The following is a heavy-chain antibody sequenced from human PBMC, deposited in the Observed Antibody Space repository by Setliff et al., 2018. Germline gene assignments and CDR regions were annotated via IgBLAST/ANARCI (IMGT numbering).Heavy chain of an antibody. CDR1: GFTFSSYA. Sequence: GGSLRLSCAAPGFTFSSYAMTWVRQAPGKGLEWVSGISGYGSRTYYADSVKGRSTISRDNSQNTMYLQMNSLRAEDTAVYYCIRDTSDRDAFDIWGQGTMVTVSS. D-gene: IGHD6-19*01. V-gene: IGHV3-23*01. CDR2: ISGYGSRT. CDR3: IRDTSDRDAFDI. J-gene: IGHJ3*02.